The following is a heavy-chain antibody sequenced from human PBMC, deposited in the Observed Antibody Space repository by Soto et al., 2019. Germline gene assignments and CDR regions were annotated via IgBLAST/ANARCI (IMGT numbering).Heavy chain of an antibody. CDR1: GFTFSNYW. V-gene: IGHV3-74*01. CDR2: IESDGNTI. J-gene: IGHJ5*02. Sequence: GGSLRLSCAASGFTFSNYWMHWVRQAPGKGLVWVSRIESDGNTINYADSVRGRFTISGDNAKNTLYLQMNSLRADDTAVYYCTRDPGRNWFDPWGQGILVTVSS. CDR3: TRDPGRNWFDP.